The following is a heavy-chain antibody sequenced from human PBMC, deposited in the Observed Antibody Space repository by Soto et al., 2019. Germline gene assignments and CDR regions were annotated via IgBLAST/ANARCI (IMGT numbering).Heavy chain of an antibody. D-gene: IGHD5-12*01. Sequence: ASVKVSCKASGYTFTSYDINWVRQATGQGLEWMGWMNPNSGNTGYAQKFQGRVTMTRNTSISTAYMELSSLRSEDTAVYYCARSTGGYQVFDYWGQATLATVAS. CDR3: ARSTGGYQVFDY. J-gene: IGHJ4*02. CDR2: MNPNSGNT. CDR1: GYTFTSYD. V-gene: IGHV1-8*01.